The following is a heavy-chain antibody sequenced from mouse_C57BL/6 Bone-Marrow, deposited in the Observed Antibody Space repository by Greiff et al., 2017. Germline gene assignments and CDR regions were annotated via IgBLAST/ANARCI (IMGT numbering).Heavy chain of an antibody. CDR1: GYTFTDYY. Sequence: VQLQQSGPELVKPGASVKISCKASGYTFTDYYMNWVKQSHGKSLEWIGDINPNNGGTSYNQKFKGKATLTVDKSSSTAYMELRSLTSEDSAVYYCARGSTTVERYFDVWGTGTTVTGSS. CDR2: INPNNGGT. D-gene: IGHD1-1*01. CDR3: ARGSTTVERYFDV. J-gene: IGHJ1*03. V-gene: IGHV1-26*01.